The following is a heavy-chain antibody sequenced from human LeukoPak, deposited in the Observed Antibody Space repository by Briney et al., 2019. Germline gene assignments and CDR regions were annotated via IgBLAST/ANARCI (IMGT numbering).Heavy chain of an antibody. V-gene: IGHV1-24*01. D-gene: IGHD3-22*01. CDR2: FDPEEGET. CDR1: GYTLTELS. CDR3: ARVQWGYDSRGFYSNWFDP. Sequence: ASVKVSCKVSGYTLTELSIHWVRQAPGKGLEWMGGFDPEEGETIYAQKFQGRVTMTEDTSTDTAWMELNSLGSEDTALYYCARVQWGYDSRGFYSNWFDPWGQGTLVTVSS. J-gene: IGHJ5*02.